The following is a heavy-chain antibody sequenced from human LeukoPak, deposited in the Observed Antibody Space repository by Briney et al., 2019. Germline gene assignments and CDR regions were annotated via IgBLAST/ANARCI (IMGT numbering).Heavy chain of an antibody. D-gene: IGHD2-2*01. CDR2: ISGSGGST. V-gene: IGHV3-23*01. CDR1: GFTFSSYA. J-gene: IGHJ5*02. Sequence: GASLRLSCAASGFTFSSYAMSWVRQAPGKGLEWVSAISGSGGSTYYADSVKGRFTISRDNSKNTLYLQMNSPRAEDTAVYYCAKQDIVVVPAAMWFDPWGQGTLVTVSS. CDR3: AKQDIVVVPAAMWFDP.